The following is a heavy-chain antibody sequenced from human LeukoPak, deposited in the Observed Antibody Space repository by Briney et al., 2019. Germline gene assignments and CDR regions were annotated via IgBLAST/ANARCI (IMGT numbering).Heavy chain of an antibody. Sequence: GGSLRLSCAASGFTFSSYAMSWVRQAPGKGLEWVSGISGSGGSTYSADSVKDRFTISRDNSKNTLYLQMNSLRAEDMAVYYCAKAISGFDFGYWGQGTLVTVSS. V-gene: IGHV3-23*01. J-gene: IGHJ4*02. CDR2: ISGSGGST. D-gene: IGHD3-16*01. CDR1: GFTFSSYA. CDR3: AKAISGFDFGY.